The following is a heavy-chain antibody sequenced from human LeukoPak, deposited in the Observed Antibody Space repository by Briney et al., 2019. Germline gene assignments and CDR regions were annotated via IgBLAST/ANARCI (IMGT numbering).Heavy chain of an antibody. V-gene: IGHV4-59*12. CDR2: IYYSGST. CDR1: YDSISSYY. Sequence: SETLSLSCTISYDSISSYYWSWIRQPPGKGLEWIGYIYYSGSTYYNPSLKSRVTISVDTSKNQFSLKLSSVTAADTAVYYCARDRSVAALWGHMGLDYWGQGTLVTVSS. CDR3: ARDRSVAALWGHMGLDY. J-gene: IGHJ4*02. D-gene: IGHD6-19*01.